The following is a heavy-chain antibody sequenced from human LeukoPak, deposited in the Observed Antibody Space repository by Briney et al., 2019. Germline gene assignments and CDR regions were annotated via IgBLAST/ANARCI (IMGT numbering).Heavy chain of an antibody. CDR3: ARVAHRLHIEVVPAAFVY. CDR2: ISAYNGNT. J-gene: IGHJ4*02. V-gene: IGHV1-18*01. CDR1: GYTFTSYG. D-gene: IGHD2-2*01. Sequence: GASVKVSCKASGYTFTSYGISWVRQAPGQGLEWMGWISAYNGNTNYAQKLQGRVTITTDTSTSTAYMELRSLRSDDTAVYYCARVAHRLHIEVVPAAFVYWGQGTLVTVSS.